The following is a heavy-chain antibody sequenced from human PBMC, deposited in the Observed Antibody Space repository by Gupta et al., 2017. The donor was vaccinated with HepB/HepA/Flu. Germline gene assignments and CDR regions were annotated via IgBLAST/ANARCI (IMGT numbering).Heavy chain of an antibody. CDR1: GFTFSSYW. J-gene: IGHJ4*02. CDR2: MYQDGSEK. V-gene: IGHV3-7*01. D-gene: IGHD1-26*01. Sequence: EVQLVESGGGLVQPGGSLSLSCATSGFTFSSYWMNWVRQTPEKGLEWVANMYQDGSEKYNVGSVKGRFTISRDNAKNSLYLQMNNLRAEDTAVYYCARGAYSGSHDYWGQGTLVTVSS. CDR3: ARGAYSGSHDY.